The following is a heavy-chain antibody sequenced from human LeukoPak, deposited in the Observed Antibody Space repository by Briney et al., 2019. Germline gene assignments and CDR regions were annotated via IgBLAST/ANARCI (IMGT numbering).Heavy chain of an antibody. Sequence: SETPSLTCAVYGGSFSGYYWSWIRQPPGKGLEWIGEINHSGSTNYNPSLKSRVTISVDTSKNQFSLKLSSVTAADTAVYYCARGRVKYYYGSGSNNWFDPWGQGTLVTVSS. V-gene: IGHV4-34*01. CDR1: GGSFSGYY. CDR3: ARGRVKYYYGSGSNNWFDP. D-gene: IGHD3-10*01. J-gene: IGHJ5*02. CDR2: INHSGST.